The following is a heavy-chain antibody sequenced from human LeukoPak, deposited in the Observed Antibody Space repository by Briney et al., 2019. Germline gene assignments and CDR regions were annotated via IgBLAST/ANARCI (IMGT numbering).Heavy chain of an antibody. J-gene: IGHJ4*02. CDR3: ARLPYGCSSSSCGALDY. CDR1: GGSFSGYY. Sequence: SETLSLTCAVYGGSFSGYYWSWIRQPPGKGLEWIGEINHSGSTNYNPSLKSRVTISVDTSKNQFSLKLSPVTAADTAVYYCARLPYGCSSSSCGALDYWGQGTLVTVSS. D-gene: IGHD6-6*01. V-gene: IGHV4-34*01. CDR2: INHSGST.